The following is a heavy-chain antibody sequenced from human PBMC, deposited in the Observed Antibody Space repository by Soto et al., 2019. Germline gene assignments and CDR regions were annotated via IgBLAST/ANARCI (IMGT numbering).Heavy chain of an antibody. CDR3: ARDRTGSGSADFDY. CDR2: INAGNGNT. V-gene: IGHV1-3*01. Sequence: QVQLVQSGAEVKKPGASVKVSCKASGYTFITYSLHWVRQAPGQSLEWMGWINAGNGNTKDSQKFQGRVTITRDTSASTADMELSSLRSEDTAVYYCARDRTGSGSADFDYWGLGTLVTVSS. CDR1: GYTFITYS. J-gene: IGHJ4*02. D-gene: IGHD3-10*01.